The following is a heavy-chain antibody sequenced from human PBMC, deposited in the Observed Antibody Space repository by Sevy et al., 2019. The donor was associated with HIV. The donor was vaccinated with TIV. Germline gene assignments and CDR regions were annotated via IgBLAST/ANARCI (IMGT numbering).Heavy chain of an antibody. D-gene: IGHD3-22*01. J-gene: IGHJ4*02. CDR2: FDPEDGET. CDR1: GYIFTELS. CDR3: ATDSVLLKGRYYDRRGYYLHY. Sequence: ASVKVSCKVSGYIFTELSMHWVRQAPGKGLEWMGGFDPEDGETIYAQKFQGRVTMTEDTSTDTAYMDLSSLRSEDTAVYYCATDSVLLKGRYYDRRGYYLHYWGQGTLVTVSS. V-gene: IGHV1-24*01.